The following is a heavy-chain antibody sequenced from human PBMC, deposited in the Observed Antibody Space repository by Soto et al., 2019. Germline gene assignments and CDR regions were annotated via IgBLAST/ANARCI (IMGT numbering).Heavy chain of an antibody. D-gene: IGHD1-1*01. Sequence: ASVKVSCKASGYTFTIYGISWVRQAPGQGLEWMGWISAYNGNTNYAQKLQGRVTMTTDTSTSTAYMELRSLRSDDTAVYYCARDRFQLERPRFDPWGQGTLVTVSS. CDR2: ISAYNGNT. V-gene: IGHV1-18*01. CDR1: GYTFTIYG. CDR3: ARDRFQLERPRFDP. J-gene: IGHJ5*02.